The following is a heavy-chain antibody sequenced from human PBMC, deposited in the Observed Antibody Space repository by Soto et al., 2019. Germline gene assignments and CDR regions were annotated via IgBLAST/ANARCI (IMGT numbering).Heavy chain of an antibody. D-gene: IGHD1-1*01. V-gene: IGHV1-18*01. Sequence: SVKVSCKASGYTFTSYGISWVRQAPGQGLEWMGWISAYNGNTNYAQKLQGRVTMTTDTSTSTAYMELRSLRSDDTAVYYCARENWNAWEEYYYYYMDVWGKGTAVTVSS. CDR2: ISAYNGNT. CDR1: GYTFTSYG. CDR3: ARENWNAWEEYYYYYMDV. J-gene: IGHJ6*03.